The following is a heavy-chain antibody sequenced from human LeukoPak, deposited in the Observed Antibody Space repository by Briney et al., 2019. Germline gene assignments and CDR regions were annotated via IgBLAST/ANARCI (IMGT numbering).Heavy chain of an antibody. J-gene: IGHJ4*02. D-gene: IGHD2-2*01. V-gene: IGHV4-59*01. CDR3: ARDRVVVPAAISLEFDY. CDR2: IYYSGST. CDR1: GGSISSYY. Sequence: PSETLSLTCTVSGGSISSYYWSWIRQPPGKGLEWIGYIYYSGSTNYNPSLKSRVTISVDTSKNQFSLKLSSVTAADTAVYYCARDRVVVPAAISLEFDYWGQATLVTVSS.